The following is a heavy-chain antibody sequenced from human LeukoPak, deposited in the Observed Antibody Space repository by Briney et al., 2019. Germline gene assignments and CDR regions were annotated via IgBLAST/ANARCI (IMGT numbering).Heavy chain of an antibody. V-gene: IGHV3-30*02. Sequence: PGGSLRLSCAASGFTFSSYGMHWVRQAPGKGLEWVAFIRHDGSDKYHADSVKGRFTISRDDSKHTLYLQMDSLRAEDMAVYYCAKLDYGGNGDYWGQGTLVTVSS. D-gene: IGHD4-23*01. CDR1: GFTFSSYG. J-gene: IGHJ4*02. CDR3: AKLDYGGNGDY. CDR2: IRHDGSDK.